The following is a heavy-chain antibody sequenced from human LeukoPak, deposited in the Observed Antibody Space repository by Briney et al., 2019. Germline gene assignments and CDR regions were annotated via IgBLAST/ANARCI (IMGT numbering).Heavy chain of an antibody. V-gene: IGHV4-34*01. CDR2: INHSGST. Sequence: PSETLSLTCAVYGGSFSGYYWSWIRQPPWKGLEWIGEINHSGSTNYNPSLKSRVTISVDTSKNQFSLKLSSVTAADTAVYYCARARGDILTGYYYGYWGQGTLVTVSS. CDR1: GGSFSGYY. CDR3: ARARGDILTGYYYGY. D-gene: IGHD3-9*01. J-gene: IGHJ4*02.